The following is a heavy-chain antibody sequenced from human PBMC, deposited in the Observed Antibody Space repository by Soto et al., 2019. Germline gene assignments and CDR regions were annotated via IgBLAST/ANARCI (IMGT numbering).Heavy chain of an antibody. J-gene: IGHJ3*02. D-gene: IGHD6-19*01. Sequence: QVQLVESGGGVVQPGRSLRLSCAASGFTFSSYGMHWVRQAPGKGLEWVAVISYDGRNKYYADSVKGRFTISRDNSKNTLHLQMNSLRAEDTAVYYCARDRGSSGWYDAFDIWGQGTMVTVSS. CDR2: ISYDGRNK. CDR3: ARDRGSSGWYDAFDI. V-gene: IGHV3-30*03. CDR1: GFTFSSYG.